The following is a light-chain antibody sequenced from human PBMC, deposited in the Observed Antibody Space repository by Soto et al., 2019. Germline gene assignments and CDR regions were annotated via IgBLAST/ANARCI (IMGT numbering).Light chain of an antibody. CDR2: GAS. V-gene: IGKV3-15*01. CDR3: QQYNIWPLT. J-gene: IGKJ4*01. CDR1: QSVSSN. Sequence: DIVMTQSPVTLSVSPGERASLSCRASQSVSSNLAWYQQKPGQAPRLLIYGASNTVTGIPARFSGSGSGTEFTLTISSLQSEDFAVYYCQQYNIWPLTFGGGTKVEIK.